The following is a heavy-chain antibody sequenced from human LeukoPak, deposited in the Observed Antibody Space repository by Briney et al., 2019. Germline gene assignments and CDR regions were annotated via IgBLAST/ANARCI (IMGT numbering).Heavy chain of an antibody. D-gene: IGHD4-11*01. CDR3: ARTVTTKAFDI. V-gene: IGHV3-66*02. J-gene: IGHJ3*02. CDR2: IYSGGST. CDR1: GFTVSSNY. Sequence: GGSLRLSCAASGFTVSSNYMSWVRQAPGKGLEWVSVIYSGGSTYYSDSVKGRFTISRDNSKNTLYLQMNSLRAEDTAVYNCARTVTTKAFDIWGQGTMVTVSS.